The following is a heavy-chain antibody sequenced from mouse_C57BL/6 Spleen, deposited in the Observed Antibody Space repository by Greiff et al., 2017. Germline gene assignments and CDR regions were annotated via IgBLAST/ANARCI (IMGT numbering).Heavy chain of an antibody. D-gene: IGHD2-2*01. CDR3: ARDGYYRYFDV. Sequence: EVNLVESEGGLVQPGSSMKLSCTASGFTFSDYYMAWVRQVPEKGLEWVANINYDGSSTYYLDSLKSRFIISRDNAKNILYLQMSSLKSEDTATYYCARDGYYRYFDVWGTGTTVTVSS. CDR1: GFTFSDYY. CDR2: INYDGSST. J-gene: IGHJ1*03. V-gene: IGHV5-16*01.